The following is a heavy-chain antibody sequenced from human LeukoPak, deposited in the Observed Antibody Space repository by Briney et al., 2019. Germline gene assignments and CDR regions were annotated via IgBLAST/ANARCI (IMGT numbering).Heavy chain of an antibody. V-gene: IGHV4-39*01. Sequence: SETLSLTCTVSGGSISSSSYYWGWIRQPPGKGLEWIGSIYYSGSTYYNPSLKSRVTISVDTSKNQFSLKLSSVTAADTAVYYCARTYSSSADYWGQGTLVTVSS. J-gene: IGHJ4*02. CDR1: GGSISSSSYY. CDR3: ARTYSSSADY. D-gene: IGHD6-6*01. CDR2: IYYSGST.